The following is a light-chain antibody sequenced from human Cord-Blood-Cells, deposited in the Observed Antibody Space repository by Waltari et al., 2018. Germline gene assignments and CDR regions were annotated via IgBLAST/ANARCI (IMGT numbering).Light chain of an antibody. CDR1: SSNIGAGYD. Sequence: QSVLTQPPSVSGAPGQRVTISCTGSSSNIGAGYDVHWYQQLPGTAPKLMIYDVSNRPSGVSNRFSGSKSGNTASLTISGLQAEDEADYYCSSYTSSSTLVFGGGTKLTVL. J-gene: IGLJ3*02. CDR3: SSYTSSSTLV. V-gene: IGLV1-40*01. CDR2: DVS.